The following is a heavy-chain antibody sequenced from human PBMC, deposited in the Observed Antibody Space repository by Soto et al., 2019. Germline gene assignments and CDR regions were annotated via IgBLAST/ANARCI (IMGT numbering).Heavy chain of an antibody. CDR2: IIPILGIA. CDR1: GGTFSSYT. D-gene: IGHD2-2*01. Sequence: ASVKVSCKASGGTFSSYTISWVRQAPGQGLEWMGRIIPILGIANYAQKFQGRVTITADKSTSTAYMELSSLRSEDTAVYYCARGPTGVVVVPAAISTDYYYYYYMDVWGKGTTVTVSS. V-gene: IGHV1-69*02. J-gene: IGHJ6*03. CDR3: ARGPTGVVVVPAAISTDYYYYYYMDV.